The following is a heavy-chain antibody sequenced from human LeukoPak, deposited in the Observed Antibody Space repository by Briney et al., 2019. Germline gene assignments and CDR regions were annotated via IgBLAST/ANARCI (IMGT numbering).Heavy chain of an antibody. CDR2: IWYDGSNK. V-gene: IGHV3-33*01. CDR3: ARDPTYYYDSSYFDY. CDR1: GFTFSSYG. J-gene: IGHJ4*02. Sequence: GRSLRLSCAASGFTFSSYGMHWVRQAPGKGLEWVAVIWYDGSNKYYADSVKGRFTISRDNSKNTLYLQMNSLRAENTAVYYCARDPTYYYDSSYFDYWGQGTLVTVSS. D-gene: IGHD3-22*01.